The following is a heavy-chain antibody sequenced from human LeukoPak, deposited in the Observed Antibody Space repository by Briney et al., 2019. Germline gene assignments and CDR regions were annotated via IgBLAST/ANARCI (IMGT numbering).Heavy chain of an antibody. Sequence: GASVKVSCKASGGTFSSYAISWVRQAPGQGLEWMGGVIPIFGTANYAQKFQGRVTITADESTSTAYMELSSLRSEDTAVYYCARDPGTVTTTLPYYFDYWGQGTLVTVSS. D-gene: IGHD3-22*01. V-gene: IGHV1-69*13. J-gene: IGHJ4*02. CDR2: VIPIFGTA. CDR3: ARDPGTVTTTLPYYFDY. CDR1: GGTFSSYA.